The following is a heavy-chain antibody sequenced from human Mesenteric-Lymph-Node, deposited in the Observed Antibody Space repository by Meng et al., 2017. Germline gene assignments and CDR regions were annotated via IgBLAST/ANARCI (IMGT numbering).Heavy chain of an antibody. Sequence: VQAGAEVKKPGASVTVSCKTFDYSFTSYSINWVRQAPGQGREWMGWISGYSGKKNYAQKFQGRVTMTIDTTTSAAYMELRSLRSDDTAVYYCARDGGVATLVSWYLDLWGRGTLVTVSS. V-gene: IGHV1-18*01. D-gene: IGHD3-16*01. CDR3: ARDGGVATLVSWYLDL. CDR2: ISGYSGKK. J-gene: IGHJ2*01. CDR1: DYSFTSYS.